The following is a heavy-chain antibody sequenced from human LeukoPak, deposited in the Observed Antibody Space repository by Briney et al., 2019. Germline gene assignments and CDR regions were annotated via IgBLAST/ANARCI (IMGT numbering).Heavy chain of an antibody. D-gene: IGHD3-9*01. Sequence: ASVKVSCKASGNTFTSYDINWVRQATGQGLEWMGWMNPNSGNTGQAQKFQGRITMTRNTSISTAYMELSSLRPEDTAVYYCAKYKSGDYFDSGKRYYFDQWGQGTPVTVSS. CDR1: GNTFTSYD. V-gene: IGHV1-8*01. CDR2: MNPNSGNT. CDR3: AKYKSGDYFDSGKRYYFDQ. J-gene: IGHJ4*02.